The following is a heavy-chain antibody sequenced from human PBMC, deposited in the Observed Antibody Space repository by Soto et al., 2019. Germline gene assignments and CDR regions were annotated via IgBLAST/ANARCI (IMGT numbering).Heavy chain of an antibody. Sequence: EVQLVESGGGLVQPGGSLRLSCAASGFTFSSYSMNWVRQAPGKGLEWVSYISSSSSTIYYADSVKGRFTISRDNAKNSLYLQMNSLRDEDTAVYYCARDETGYYYYGMDVWGRGTTGTVSS. J-gene: IGHJ6*02. CDR3: ARDETGYYYYGMDV. CDR2: ISSSSSTI. CDR1: GFTFSSYS. V-gene: IGHV3-48*02.